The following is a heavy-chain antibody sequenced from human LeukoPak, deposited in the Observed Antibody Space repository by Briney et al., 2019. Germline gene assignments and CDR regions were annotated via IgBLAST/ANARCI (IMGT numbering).Heavy chain of an antibody. D-gene: IGHD6-13*01. V-gene: IGHV1-2*02. J-gene: IGHJ4*02. CDR3: AREEVIAAAGPTLNY. CDR1: GYTFTDYY. Sequence: ASVKVSCKASGYTFTDYYMHWVRQAPGQGLEWMGWINPNSGGTNYAQKFQGRVTMTRDTSISTAYMELSRLRSDDTAVFYCAREEVIAAAGPTLNYWGQGALVTVSS. CDR2: INPNSGGT.